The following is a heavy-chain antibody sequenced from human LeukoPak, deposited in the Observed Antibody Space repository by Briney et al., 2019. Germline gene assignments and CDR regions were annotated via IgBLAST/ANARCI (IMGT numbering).Heavy chain of an antibody. J-gene: IGHJ3*02. Sequence: SSETLSLTCAVSGGSISSSNWWSWVRQPPGKGLEWIGEIYHSGSTNYNPSLKSRVAISVDKSKNQFSLKLSSVTAADTAVYYCARDLGPSDNTAMARDAFDIWGQGTMVTVSS. CDR3: ARDLGPSDNTAMARDAFDI. D-gene: IGHD5-18*01. CDR2: IYHSGST. V-gene: IGHV4-4*02. CDR1: GGSISSSNW.